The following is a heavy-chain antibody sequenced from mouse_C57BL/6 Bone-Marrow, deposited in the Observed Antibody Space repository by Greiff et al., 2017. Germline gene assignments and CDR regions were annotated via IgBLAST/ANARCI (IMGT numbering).Heavy chain of an antibody. V-gene: IGHV5-12*01. CDR3: ARPLRQLRLRRFAY. D-gene: IGHD3-2*02. J-gene: IGHJ3*01. CDR1: GFTFSDYY. CDR2: ISNGGGST. Sequence: EVKVIESGGGLVQPGGSLKLSCAASGFTFSDYYMYWVRQTPEKRLEWVAYISNGGGSTYYPDTVKGRFTISRDNAKNTLYLQMSRLKSEDTAMYYCARPLRQLRLRRFAYWGQGTLVTVSA.